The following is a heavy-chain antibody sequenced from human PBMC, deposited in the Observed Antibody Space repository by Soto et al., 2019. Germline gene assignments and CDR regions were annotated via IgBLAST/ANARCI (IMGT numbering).Heavy chain of an antibody. CDR1: GYTFTSYD. J-gene: IGHJ6*03. D-gene: IGHD2-2*01. Sequence: GASVKVSCKASGYTFTSYDINWVRQATGQGLEWMGWMSPNSGNTGYAQKFQGRVTMTRNTSISTAYMELSSLRSEDTAVYYCARGLTLEYVMDVWGKRTTVTVSS. V-gene: IGHV1-8*01. CDR3: ARGLTLEYVMDV. CDR2: MSPNSGNT.